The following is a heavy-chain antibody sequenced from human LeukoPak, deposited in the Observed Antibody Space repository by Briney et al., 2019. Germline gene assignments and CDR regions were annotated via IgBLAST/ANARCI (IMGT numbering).Heavy chain of an antibody. J-gene: IGHJ4*02. Sequence: SGTLSLTCAVSGGSISSSNWWSWVRQPPGKGLEWIGEIYHSGSTNYNPSLKSRVAISVDTSKNQFSLKLSSVTAADTAVYYCARDQGYSYGVDYWGQGTLVTVSS. CDR3: ARDQGYSYGVDY. CDR2: IYHSGST. CDR1: GGSISSSNW. D-gene: IGHD5-18*01. V-gene: IGHV4-4*02.